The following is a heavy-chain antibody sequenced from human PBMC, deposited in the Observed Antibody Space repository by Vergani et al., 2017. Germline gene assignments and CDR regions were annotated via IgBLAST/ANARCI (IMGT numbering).Heavy chain of an antibody. V-gene: IGHV4-4*02. CDR2: IYYSGST. CDR1: GGSISSSNW. CDR3: ARRCSTTCSTMGRAAFDI. J-gene: IGHJ3*02. D-gene: IGHD2-2*01. Sequence: QVQLQESGPGLVKPSGTLSLTCAVSGGSISSSNWWSWVRQPPGKGLEWIGSIYYSGSTYYNPSLESRVTMSVDTSKSQFSLKLSSVTAADTAVYYCARRCSTTCSTMGRAAFDIWGQGTMVTVSS.